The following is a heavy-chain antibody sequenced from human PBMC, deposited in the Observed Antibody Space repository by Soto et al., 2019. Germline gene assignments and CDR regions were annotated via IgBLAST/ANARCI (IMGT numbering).Heavy chain of an antibody. J-gene: IGHJ5*02. D-gene: IGHD2-15*01. CDR2: ISYDGSNK. Sequence: SGGGVVQPGRSLRLSCAASGFTFSSYGMHWVRQAPGKGLEWVAVISYDGSNKYYADSVKGRFTISRDNSKNTLYLQMNSLRAENTAVYYCAKGWGVVAATLDWFDPWGQGTLVSVSS. CDR3: AKGWGVVAATLDWFDP. V-gene: IGHV3-30*18. CDR1: GFTFSSYG.